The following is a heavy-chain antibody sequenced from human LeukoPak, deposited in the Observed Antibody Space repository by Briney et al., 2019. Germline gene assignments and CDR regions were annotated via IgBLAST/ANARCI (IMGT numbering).Heavy chain of an antibody. Sequence: GGSLRLSCAASGFTFSSYWMSWVRQAPGKGLEWVANIKQDGSEKYYVDSVKGRFTISRDNAKNPLYLQMNSLRAEDTAVYYCARDFKGFGELGDAFDIWGQGTMVTVSS. D-gene: IGHD3-10*01. CDR1: GFTFSSYW. CDR3: ARDFKGFGELGDAFDI. V-gene: IGHV3-7*01. CDR2: IKQDGSEK. J-gene: IGHJ3*02.